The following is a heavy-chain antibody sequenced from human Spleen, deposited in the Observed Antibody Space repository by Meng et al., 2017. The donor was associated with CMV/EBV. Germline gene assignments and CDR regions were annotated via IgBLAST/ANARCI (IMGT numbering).Heavy chain of an antibody. CDR3: ARGYCSSTSCYGFDAFDI. V-gene: IGHV3-23*01. J-gene: IGHJ3*02. D-gene: IGHD2-2*01. Sequence: ETLSLTCTVSGGSISSYTYFWGWIRQPPGKGLEWVSAISGSGGSTYYADSVKGRFTISRDNSKNTLYLQMNSLRAEDTAVYYCARGYCSSTSCYGFDAFDIWGQGTMVTVSS. CDR1: GGSISSYTYF. CDR2: ISGSGGST.